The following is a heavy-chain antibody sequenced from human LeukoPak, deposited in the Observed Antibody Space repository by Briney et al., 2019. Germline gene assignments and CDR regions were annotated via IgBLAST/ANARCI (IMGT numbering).Heavy chain of an antibody. CDR2: ISSGSSYI. D-gene: IGHD2-2*01. Sequence: GGSLRLSCAASGFTFSSYSMNWVRQAPGKGLEWVSSISSGSSYIYYADSVKGRFTISRDNAKNSLYLQMNSLRAEDTAVYYCARAPPAKYYGMDVWGQGTTVTVSS. CDR1: GFTFSSYS. CDR3: ARAPPAKYYGMDV. J-gene: IGHJ6*02. V-gene: IGHV3-21*01.